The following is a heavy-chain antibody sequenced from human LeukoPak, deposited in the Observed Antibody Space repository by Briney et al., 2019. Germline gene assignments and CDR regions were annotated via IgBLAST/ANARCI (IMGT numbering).Heavy chain of an antibody. D-gene: IGHD1-20*01. CDR2: ISGSGGST. CDR1: GFTFSSYA. Sequence: GGSLRLSCAASGFTFSSYAMSWVRQAPGKGLEWASAISGSGGSTYYADSVKGRFTISRDNSKNSLYLQMNSLRAEDTAVYYCARHNNWRHAFDIWGQGTMVTVSS. J-gene: IGHJ3*02. CDR3: ARHNNWRHAFDI. V-gene: IGHV3-23*01.